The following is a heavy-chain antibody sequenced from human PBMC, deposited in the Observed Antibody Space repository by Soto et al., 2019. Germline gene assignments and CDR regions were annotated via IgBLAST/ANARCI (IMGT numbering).Heavy chain of an antibody. V-gene: IGHV3-33*01. CDR2: IWYDGSNK. D-gene: IGHD1-26*01. CDR3: GMHLYSGSSHPHE. J-gene: IGHJ4*02. CDR1: GFPFSSYG. Sequence: VGSLSLSCAAAGFPFSSYGMHWVRQAPGPGLEWVAVIWYDGSNKYYADSVKGRFTISRDNSKNTLYLQMNSLRAEDTAVYYCGMHLYSGSSHPHEWGKATL.